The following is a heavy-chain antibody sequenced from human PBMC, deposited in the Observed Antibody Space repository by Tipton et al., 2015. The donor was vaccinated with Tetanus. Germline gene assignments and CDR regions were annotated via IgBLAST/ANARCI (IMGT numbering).Heavy chain of an antibody. CDR1: GGSLSSGTVY. V-gene: IGHV4-39*01. CDR3: ARSADNWFDP. Sequence: TLSLTCSLSGGSLSSGTVYWDWIRQRPGKGLGWIGNIYYNGNTLQNPSLEGRVTLSVDKSKNQFSLKLRSVTAADTGIYYCARSADNWFDPWGQGILVTVSS. CDR2: IYYNGNT. J-gene: IGHJ5*02.